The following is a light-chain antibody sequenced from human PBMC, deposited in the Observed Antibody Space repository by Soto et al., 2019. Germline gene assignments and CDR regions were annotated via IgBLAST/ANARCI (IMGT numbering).Light chain of an antibody. CDR3: QQRNSWPPIFT. Sequence: EIVLTQSPATLSLSPGERATLSCRASQSVGNYLAWYQQKPGQAPRLLIYDVSNRATGIPARFSGSGSGTDFTLTIRNLEPEDVAVYFCQQRNSWPPIFTFGPGTKVDF. CDR1: QSVGNY. J-gene: IGKJ3*01. V-gene: IGKV3-11*01. CDR2: DVS.